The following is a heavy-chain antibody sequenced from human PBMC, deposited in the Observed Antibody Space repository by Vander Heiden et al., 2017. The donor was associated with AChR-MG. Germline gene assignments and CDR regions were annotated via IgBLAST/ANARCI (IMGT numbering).Heavy chain of an antibody. D-gene: IGHD3-3*01. CDR1: GGTFSSYA. J-gene: IGHJ6*02. CDR2: IIPIFGTA. CDR3: ARDPYDFWSGYPDGSSYYYYYGMDV. Sequence: QVQLVQSGAEVKKPGSSVKVSCKASGGTFSSYAIRWVRQAPGQGLEWMGGIIPIFGTANYAQKFQGRVTITADESTSTAYMELSSLRSEDTAVYYCARDPYDFWSGYPDGSSYYYYYGMDVWGQGTTVTVSS. V-gene: IGHV1-69*01.